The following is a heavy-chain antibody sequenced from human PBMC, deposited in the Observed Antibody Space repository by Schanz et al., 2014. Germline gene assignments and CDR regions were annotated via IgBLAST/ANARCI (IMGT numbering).Heavy chain of an antibody. Sequence: EVQLLESGGGLVQPGGSLRLSCAASGFTFSSYAMSWVRQAPGKGLEWVSFIYIGGNTYYADSVKGRFTISRDNSKNTLYLQMNSLRPEDTAVYYCARGGFGEVSYFDYWGQGTLVTVSS. D-gene: IGHD3-10*01. V-gene: IGHV3-66*01. CDR1: GFTFSSYA. CDR2: IYIGGNT. CDR3: ARGGFGEVSYFDY. J-gene: IGHJ4*02.